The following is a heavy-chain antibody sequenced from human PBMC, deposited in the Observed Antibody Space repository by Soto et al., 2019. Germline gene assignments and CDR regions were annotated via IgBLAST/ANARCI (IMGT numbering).Heavy chain of an antibody. V-gene: IGHV3-30-3*01. CDR1: GFSFSISP. J-gene: IGHJ5*01. D-gene: IGHD7-27*01. Sequence: QVQLVESGGGVVQPGRSLRLSCAASGFSFSISPMHWVRQAPGKGPEWVALISYDGTNKFYADSLKGRFTISRGNSKSALYLQVDSPRAEDPAMYYCAGDKKTSGGQHWAFTYLDAWGDLTLGSVS. CDR2: ISYDGTNK. CDR3: AGDKKTSGGQHWAFTYLDA.